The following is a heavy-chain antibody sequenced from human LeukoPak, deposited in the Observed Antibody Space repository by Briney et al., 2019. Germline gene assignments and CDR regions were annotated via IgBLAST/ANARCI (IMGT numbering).Heavy chain of an antibody. CDR3: VAEKGGTMNY. V-gene: IGHV4-34*01. CDR1: GGSFSGYY. J-gene: IGHJ4*02. D-gene: IGHD2-15*01. CDR2: INHSGNT. Sequence: SETLSLTCAVYGGSFSGYYWNWIRQSPGKGLEWIGEINHSGNTNYNPSLKSRVSISVDTSRSQFSLSLSSMTVADTAVYYCVAEKGGTMNYWGQGTLVTVSS.